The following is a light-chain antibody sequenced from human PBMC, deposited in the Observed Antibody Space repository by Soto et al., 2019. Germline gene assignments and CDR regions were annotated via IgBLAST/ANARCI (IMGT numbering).Light chain of an antibody. CDR2: AAS. V-gene: IGKV1-39*01. CDR3: QQSSSNPRT. CDR1: QSISAY. Sequence: DIQMTQSPSSLSASVGDRVTITCRASQSISAYLNWYQQRPGKAPKLLIYAASRLQSGVPSRFSGSGSGTDFTLSINNLQPEDFATYYCQQSSSNPRTFGQGTKV. J-gene: IGKJ1*01.